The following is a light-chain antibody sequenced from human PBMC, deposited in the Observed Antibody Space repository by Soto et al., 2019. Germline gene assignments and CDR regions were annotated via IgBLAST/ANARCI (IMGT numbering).Light chain of an antibody. Sequence: DIQMTQSPASLSVSVGDRVTITCRASQSINNYLNWYLQRPGQAPKLLIRSASTLQRGVPSRFSGSGSRTEFTLTIADLQPDDFGTYYCQQSLTMPITSGHGTRLDIK. J-gene: IGKJ5*01. V-gene: IGKV1-39*01. CDR2: SAS. CDR3: QQSLTMPIT. CDR1: QSINNY.